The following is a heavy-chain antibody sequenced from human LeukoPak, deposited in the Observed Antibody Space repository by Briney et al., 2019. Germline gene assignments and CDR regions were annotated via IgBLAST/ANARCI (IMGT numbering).Heavy chain of an antibody. J-gene: IGHJ4*02. Sequence: SETLSLTCIVSRGSLSSSRYYWGWIRQPPGKGLEWLGNIYYSGSTYYNPSLKSRVTMSVDTSRNQFSLKVSSVTAADTAVYYCARHPREISGTTGRGYWGQGTLVTVSS. D-gene: IGHD1-20*01. CDR3: ARHPREISGTTGRGY. V-gene: IGHV4-39*01. CDR1: RGSLSSSRYY. CDR2: IYYSGST.